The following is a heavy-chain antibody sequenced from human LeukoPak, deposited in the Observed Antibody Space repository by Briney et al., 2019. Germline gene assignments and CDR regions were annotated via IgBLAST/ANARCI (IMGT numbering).Heavy chain of an antibody. V-gene: IGHV3-30-3*01. D-gene: IGHD2-2*01. Sequence: PGGSLRLSCAASGFTFSSYAMHWVRQALGKGLEWVAVISYDGSNKYYADSVKGRFTISRDNSKNTLYLQMNSLRAEDTAVYYCATLRGGCSSTSCPDYWGQGTLVTVSS. J-gene: IGHJ4*02. CDR3: ATLRGGCSSTSCPDY. CDR2: ISYDGSNK. CDR1: GFTFSSYA.